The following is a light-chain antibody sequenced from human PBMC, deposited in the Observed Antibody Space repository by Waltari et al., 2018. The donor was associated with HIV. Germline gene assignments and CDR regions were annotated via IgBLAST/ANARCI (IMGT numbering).Light chain of an antibody. CDR3: QTWDNRTARV. V-gene: IGLV3-1*01. J-gene: IGLJ1*01. CDR2: QDD. CDR1: KLGTKY. Sequence: SYELTQPPSVSVSPGQTASITCSGDKLGTKYAFWYQQKAGQSPVLVIYQDDKRPSGSPERFSGSTSGNTATLTISGTHAMDEADYYCQTWDNRTARVFGPGTKVTVL.